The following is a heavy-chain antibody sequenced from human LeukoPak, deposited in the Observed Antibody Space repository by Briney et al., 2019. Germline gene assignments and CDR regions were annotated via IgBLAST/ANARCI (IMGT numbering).Heavy chain of an antibody. CDR3: TRVPIAVALVISDY. J-gene: IGHJ4*02. CDR1: GYTFTGYY. D-gene: IGHD6-19*01. Sequence: GASVKVSCKTSGYTFTGYYMHWVRQAPGQGLEWMGWINPNSGGTNYAQKFQGRVTMTRDTSISTAYMELSRLRSDDTAVYYCTRVPIAVALVISDYWGQGTLVTVSS. CDR2: INPNSGGT. V-gene: IGHV1-2*02.